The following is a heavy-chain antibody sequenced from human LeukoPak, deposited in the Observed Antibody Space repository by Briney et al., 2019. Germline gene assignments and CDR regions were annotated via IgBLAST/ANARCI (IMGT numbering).Heavy chain of an antibody. D-gene: IGHD3-10*01. CDR1: GGSISSYY. CDR3: ARLTMVRGVLHYYYYYGMDV. J-gene: IGHJ6*02. V-gene: IGHV4-59*08. Sequence: SETLSLTCTVSGGSISSYYWSWIRQPPGKGLEWIGYIYYSGSTNYNPSLKSRVTISVDTSKNQFSLKLSSVTAADTAVYYCARLTMVRGVLHYYYYYGMDVWGQGTTVTVSS. CDR2: IYYSGST.